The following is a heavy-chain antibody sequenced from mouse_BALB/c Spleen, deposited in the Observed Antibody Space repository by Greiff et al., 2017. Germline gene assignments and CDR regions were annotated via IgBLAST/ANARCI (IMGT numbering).Heavy chain of an antibody. V-gene: IGHV5-4*02. CDR1: GFTFSDYY. J-gene: IGHJ3*01. D-gene: IGHD2-1*01. Sequence: EVKLVESGGGLVKPGGSLKLSCAASGFTFSDYYMYWVRQTPEKRLEWVATISDGGSYTYYPDSVKGRFTISRDNAKNNLYLQMSSLKSEDTAMYYCARGGPGGNYEGFAYWGQGTLVTVSA. CDR2: ISDGGSYT. CDR3: ARGGPGGNYEGFAY.